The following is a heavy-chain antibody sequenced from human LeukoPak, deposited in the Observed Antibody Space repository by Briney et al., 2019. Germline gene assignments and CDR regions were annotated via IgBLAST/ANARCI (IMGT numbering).Heavy chain of an antibody. V-gene: IGHV4-34*01. CDR3: ARAPSRYYGDYARPNWYFDL. D-gene: IGHD4-17*01. J-gene: IGHJ2*01. Sequence: SETLSLTCAVYGGSFSGYYWSWIRQPPGKGLEWIGEINHSGSTNYNPSLKSRVTISADTSKNQFSLKLSSVTAADTAVYYCARAPSRYYGDYARPNWYFDLWGRGTLVTVSS. CDR1: GGSFSGYY. CDR2: INHSGST.